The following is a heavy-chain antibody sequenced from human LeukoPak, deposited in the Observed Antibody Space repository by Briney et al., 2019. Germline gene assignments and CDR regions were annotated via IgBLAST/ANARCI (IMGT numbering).Heavy chain of an antibody. Sequence: GGSLRLSCAASGFTFSSYSMNWVRQAPGEGLEWVSSISSSSYIYYADSVKGRFTISRDNAKNSLYLQMNSLRAEDTAVYYCARAVGCSSTSCYYYYGMDVWGQGTTVTVSS. J-gene: IGHJ6*02. CDR3: ARAVGCSSTSCYYYYGMDV. CDR2: ISSSSYI. V-gene: IGHV3-21*01. CDR1: GFTFSSYS. D-gene: IGHD2-2*01.